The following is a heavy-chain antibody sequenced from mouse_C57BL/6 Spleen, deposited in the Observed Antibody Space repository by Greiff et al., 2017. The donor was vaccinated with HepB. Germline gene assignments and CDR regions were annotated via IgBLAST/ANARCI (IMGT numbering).Heavy chain of an antibody. J-gene: IGHJ3*01. CDR1: GYTFTSYD. D-gene: IGHD3-2*02. CDR2: IYPRDGST. V-gene: IGHV1-85*01. Sequence: QVQLQQSGPELVKPGASVKLSCKASGYTFTSYDINWVKQRPGQGLEWIGWIYPRDGSTKYNEKFKGKATLTVDTSSSTAYMELHSLTSEDSAVYFCARRDSSGYEAWFAYWGQGTLVTVSA. CDR3: ARRDSSGYEAWFAY.